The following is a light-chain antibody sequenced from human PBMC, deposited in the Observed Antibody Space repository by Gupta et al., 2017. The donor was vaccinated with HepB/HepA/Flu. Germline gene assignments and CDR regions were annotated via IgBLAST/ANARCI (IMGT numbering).Light chain of an antibody. CDR1: QSVGSW. V-gene: IGKV1-5*03. CDR2: AVS. J-gene: IGKJ1*01. CDR3: QQYESFRT. Sequence: DIQMPQSPSTLSASVGDRVTITCRASQSVGSWLAWYQQKPGRAPNLLIYAVSTLERGVPSRFSGSGYGTEFTLTINGLQPDDFATYYCQQYESFRTFGQGTKVEIK.